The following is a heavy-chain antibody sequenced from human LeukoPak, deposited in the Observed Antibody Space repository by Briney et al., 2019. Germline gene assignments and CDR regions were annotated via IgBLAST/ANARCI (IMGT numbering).Heavy chain of an antibody. D-gene: IGHD3-10*01. CDR1: GFTVSSNY. Sequence: GGSLRLSCAASGFTVSSNYMSWVRQAPGKGLEWVSVIYSGGSTYYADSVKGRFTISRDNSKNTLYLQMNSLRAEDTAVYYCARDGQQEYYFDYWGQGTLVTVSS. J-gene: IGHJ4*02. V-gene: IGHV3-53*01. CDR3: ARDGQQEYYFDY. CDR2: IYSGGST.